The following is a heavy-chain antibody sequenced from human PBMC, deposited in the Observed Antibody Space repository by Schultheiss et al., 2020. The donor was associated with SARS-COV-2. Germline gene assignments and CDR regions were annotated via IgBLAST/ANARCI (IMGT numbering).Heavy chain of an antibody. CDR1: GYTFTGYY. CDR2: INPNSGGT. D-gene: IGHD3-10*01. Sequence: GESLKISCKASGYTFTGYYMHWVRQAPGQGLEWMGWINPNSGGTNYAQKFQGRVTMTRDTSISTAYMELSRLRSDDTAVYYCASIGGSGSTEAPSDYWGQGTLVTVSS. CDR3: ASIGGSGSTEAPSDY. V-gene: IGHV1-2*02. J-gene: IGHJ4*02.